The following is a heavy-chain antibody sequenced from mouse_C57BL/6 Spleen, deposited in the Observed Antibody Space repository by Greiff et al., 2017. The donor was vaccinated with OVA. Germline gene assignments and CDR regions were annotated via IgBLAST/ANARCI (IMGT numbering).Heavy chain of an antibody. J-gene: IGHJ2*01. Sequence: EVKVVESGGGLVQPGGSLKLSCVASGFTFSNYWMNWVRQSPEKGLEWVAQIRLKSDNYATHYAESVKGRFTISRDDSKSSVDLQMNNLRAEDTGIYYCTGKLGYFDYWGQGTTLTVSS. CDR1: GFTFSNYW. D-gene: IGHD4-1*01. V-gene: IGHV6-3*01. CDR2: IRLKSDNYAT. CDR3: TGKLGYFDY.